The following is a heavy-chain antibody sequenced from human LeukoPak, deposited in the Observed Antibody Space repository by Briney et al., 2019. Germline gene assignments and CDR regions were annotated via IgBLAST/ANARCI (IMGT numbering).Heavy chain of an antibody. D-gene: IGHD5-12*01. CDR1: GGSFSGYY. Sequence: KPSETLSLTCAVYGGSFSGYYWSWIRQPPGKGLEWIGEIYHSGSTDYNPSLKSRVTISVDTSKNQFSLKLTSVTAADTAVYYCARRPSRGSIYYYYYMDVWGKGTTVTISS. J-gene: IGHJ6*03. CDR3: ARRPSRGSIYYYYYMDV. V-gene: IGHV4-34*01. CDR2: IYHSGST.